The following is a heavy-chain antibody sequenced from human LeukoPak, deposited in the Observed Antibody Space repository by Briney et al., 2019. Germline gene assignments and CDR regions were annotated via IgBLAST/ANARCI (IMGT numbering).Heavy chain of an antibody. Sequence: PSETLSLTCTVSGGSFSGYYWSWIRQPAGKGLEWIGRICTSGSTNYNPSLKSRVTMSVDTSKNQFSLKLSSVTAADTAVYYCARVSSAGIWDYWGQGTLVTVSS. CDR1: GGSFSGYY. CDR3: ARVSSAGIWDY. D-gene: IGHD6-19*01. J-gene: IGHJ4*02. V-gene: IGHV4-4*07. CDR2: ICTSGST.